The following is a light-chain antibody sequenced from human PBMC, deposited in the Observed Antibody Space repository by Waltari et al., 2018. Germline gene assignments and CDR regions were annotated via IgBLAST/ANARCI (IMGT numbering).Light chain of an antibody. CDR2: AAS. CDR3: QQSFSTPWT. Sequence: DIQMTQSPSSLSASVGDRVNITCRASQSISSYLNWYQQKPGKAPKLLIYAASSLQSGVPSRFSGSGSGTDFTLTITSPQPEDFATYYCQQSFSTPWTFGQGTKVEIK. CDR1: QSISSY. V-gene: IGKV1-39*01. J-gene: IGKJ1*01.